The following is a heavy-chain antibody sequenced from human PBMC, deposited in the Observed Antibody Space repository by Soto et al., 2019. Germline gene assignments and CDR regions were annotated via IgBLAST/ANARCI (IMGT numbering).Heavy chain of an antibody. V-gene: IGHV1-3*01. CDR3: ARRGTTVFPQDWFAP. CDR1: GYTFTNYA. D-gene: IGHD4-17*01. J-gene: IGHJ5*02. Sequence: QVQFVQSGAEVKKPGASVKVSCKASGYTFTNYAVHWLRQAPGQRLEWMGWIIADNGNTKYSQKFQGRVTITRDTSASTAYMYLSSLRSEDTAVYYFARRGTTVFPQDWFAPWGPGTLVTVSS. CDR2: IIADNGNT.